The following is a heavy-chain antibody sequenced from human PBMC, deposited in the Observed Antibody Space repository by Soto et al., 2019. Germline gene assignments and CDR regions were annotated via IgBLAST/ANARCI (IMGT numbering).Heavy chain of an antibody. CDR3: TRGAGGSSYAHFDF. Sequence: ASVKVSCKASGYTFTSFGMNWVRQAPGQRPEWMGWINTGDGNIKYSQKFQGRVTITRDTSASTAYMELSSLGSEDTAVYYCTRGAGGSSYAHFDFWGQGTPVTVSS. CDR2: INTGDGNI. J-gene: IGHJ4*02. CDR1: GYTFTSFG. V-gene: IGHV1-3*04. D-gene: IGHD1-26*01.